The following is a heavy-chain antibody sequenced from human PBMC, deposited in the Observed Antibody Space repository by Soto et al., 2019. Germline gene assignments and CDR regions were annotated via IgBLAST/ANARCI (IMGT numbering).Heavy chain of an antibody. CDR2: ISSSSSTI. CDR3: ARDGYCSSTSCYTVRGVTIGY. J-gene: IGHJ4*02. Sequence: GGSLRLSCAASGFTFSSYSMNWVRQAPGKGLEWVSYISSSSSTIYYADSVKGRFTISRDNAKNSLYLQMNSRRAEDTAVYYCARDGYCSSTSCYTVRGVTIGYWGQGTLVTVSS. D-gene: IGHD2-2*02. CDR1: GFTFSSYS. V-gene: IGHV3-48*01.